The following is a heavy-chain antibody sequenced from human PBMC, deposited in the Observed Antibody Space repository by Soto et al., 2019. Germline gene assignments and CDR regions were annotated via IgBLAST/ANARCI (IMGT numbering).Heavy chain of an antibody. CDR3: ARVGVEMATINMIDY. D-gene: IGHD5-12*01. CDR1: GYTFTSYY. V-gene: IGHV1-46*01. J-gene: IGHJ4*02. CDR2: INPSGGST. Sequence: ASVKVSCKASGYTFTSYYMHWVRQAPGQGLEWMGIINPSGGSTSYAQKFQGRVTMTRDTSTSTVYMELSSLRSEDTAVYYCARVGVEMATINMIDYWGQGTLVTISS.